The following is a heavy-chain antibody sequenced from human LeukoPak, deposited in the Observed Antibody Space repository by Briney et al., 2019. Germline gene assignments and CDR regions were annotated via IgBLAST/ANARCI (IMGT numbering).Heavy chain of an antibody. Sequence: PGGSLRLSCAASGFTFSNAWMNWVRQAPGKGLEWVGRIKSKTDGGTTDYAAPVKGRFTISRDDSKNTLYLQMNSLKTEDTAVYHCTTARGVIGAFDIWGQGTMVTVSS. CDR2: IKSKTDGGTT. D-gene: IGHD3-16*02. CDR3: TTARGVIGAFDI. CDR1: GFTFSNAW. J-gene: IGHJ3*02. V-gene: IGHV3-15*07.